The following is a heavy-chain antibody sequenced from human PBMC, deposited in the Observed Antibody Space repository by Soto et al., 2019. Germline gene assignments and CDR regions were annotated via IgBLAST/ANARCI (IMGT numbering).Heavy chain of an antibody. CDR2: IIPIFGTA. Sequence: SVKVSCKASGGTFSSYAISWVGQAPGQGLEWMGGIIPIFGTANYAQKFQGRVTITADESTSTAYMELSSMRSEDKAVYYCAGNLPDTRTFLREPLFDHWGQGSLATVSS. CDR1: GGTFSSYA. D-gene: IGHD4-17*01. CDR3: AGNLPDTRTFLREPLFDH. V-gene: IGHV1-69*13. J-gene: IGHJ4*02.